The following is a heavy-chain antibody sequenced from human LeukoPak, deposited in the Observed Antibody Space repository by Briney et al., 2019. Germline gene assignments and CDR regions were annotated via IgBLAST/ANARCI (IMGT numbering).Heavy chain of an antibody. Sequence: SETLSLTCTVSGGSISSYYWSWIRQPPGKGLEWIGYIYYSGSTNYNPSLKSRVTISVDTSKNQFSLKLSSVTAADTAVYYCARHADIVATNLLDYWGRGTLVTVSS. D-gene: IGHD5-12*01. CDR3: ARHADIVATNLLDY. CDR2: IYYSGST. J-gene: IGHJ4*02. V-gene: IGHV4-59*08. CDR1: GGSISSYY.